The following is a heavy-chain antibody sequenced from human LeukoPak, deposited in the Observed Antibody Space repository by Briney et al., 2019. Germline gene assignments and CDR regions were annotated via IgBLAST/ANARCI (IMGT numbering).Heavy chain of an antibody. CDR3: ARGPLDSGYTYFDY. CDR1: GGSVSSGSYY. J-gene: IGHJ4*01. V-gene: IGHV4-61*01. CDR2: IYYSGST. D-gene: IGHD5-12*01. Sequence: SETLSLTCTVSGGSVSSGSYYWSWIRQPPGKGLEWIGYIYYSGSTNYNPSLKSRVTISVDTSKNQFSLKLSSVTAADTAVYYCARGPLDSGYTYFDYWGHGTLVSVAS.